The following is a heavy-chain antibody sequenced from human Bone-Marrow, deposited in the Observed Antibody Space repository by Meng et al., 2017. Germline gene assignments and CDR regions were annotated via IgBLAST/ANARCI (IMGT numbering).Heavy chain of an antibody. CDR3: ARDRVRGVTYYYYGMDV. Sequence: SETLSLTCTVSGGSISNYYWSWIRQPPGKGLEWIGYIYYSGSTNYNPSLKSRVTISVDTSKNQFSLKLSSVTAADTAVYYCARDRVRGVTYYYYGMDVWGQGTTVTVSS. J-gene: IGHJ6*02. CDR2: IYYSGST. D-gene: IGHD3-10*01. CDR1: GGSISNYY. V-gene: IGHV4-59*01.